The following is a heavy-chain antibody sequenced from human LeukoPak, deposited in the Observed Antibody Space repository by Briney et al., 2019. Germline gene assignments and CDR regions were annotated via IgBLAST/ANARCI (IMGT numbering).Heavy chain of an antibody. CDR2: IYGSTSA. D-gene: IGHD4-17*01. CDR1: GFTVSSNY. CDR3: ARLNFGDDY. Sequence: SGGSLRLSCAASGFTVSSNYINWVRRAPGKGLEWVSLIYGSTSADYADSVKGRFTISRDTSMNTVYLQMNGLRAEDTAVYYCARLNFGDDYWGQGTLVTVSS. V-gene: IGHV3-66*01. J-gene: IGHJ4*02.